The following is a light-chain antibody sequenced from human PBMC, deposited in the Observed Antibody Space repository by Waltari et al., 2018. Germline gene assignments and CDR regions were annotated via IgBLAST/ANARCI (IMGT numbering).Light chain of an antibody. J-gene: IGKJ3*01. CDR3: HQYYNIPFT. CDR2: WAS. CDR1: QSVLYSSNNKNY. V-gene: IGKV4-1*01. Sequence: DIVMTQSPDSLAVSLGERATIHCQSSQSVLYSSNNKNYLAWYQQKPGQPPKLLIYWASTRESGVPDRLSGSGSGTDFTLTISSLQAEDVAVYYCHQYYNIPFTFGPGTKVDIK.